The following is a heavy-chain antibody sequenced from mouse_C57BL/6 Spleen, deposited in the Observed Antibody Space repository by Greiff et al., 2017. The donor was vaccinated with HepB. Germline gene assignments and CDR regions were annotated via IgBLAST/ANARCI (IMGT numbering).Heavy chain of an antibody. D-gene: IGHD4-1*02. Sequence: VQLQQSGAELVKPGASVKLSCKASGYTFTSYWMQWVKQRPGQGLEWIGEIDPSDSYTNYNQKFKGKATLTVDTSSSTAYMQLSSLTSEDSAVYYCAPNWDGGDYWGQGTTLTVSS. CDR1: GYTFTSYW. CDR2: IDPSDSYT. J-gene: IGHJ2*01. V-gene: IGHV1-50*01. CDR3: APNWDGGDY.